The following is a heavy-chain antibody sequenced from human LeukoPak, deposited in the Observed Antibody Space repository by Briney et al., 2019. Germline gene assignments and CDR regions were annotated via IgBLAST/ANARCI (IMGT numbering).Heavy chain of an antibody. J-gene: IGHJ4*02. V-gene: IGHV3-7*01. CDR1: GFTFSNYW. Sequence: PGGSLSLSCAASGFTFSNYWMSWVRQAPGKGLEWVANIKEDGSEKYYVDSVKGRFAISRDNARNSLYLQMNSLRAEDTAVYYCACGRQLGYWGQGTLVTVSS. D-gene: IGHD6-13*01. CDR3: ACGRQLGY. CDR2: IKEDGSEK.